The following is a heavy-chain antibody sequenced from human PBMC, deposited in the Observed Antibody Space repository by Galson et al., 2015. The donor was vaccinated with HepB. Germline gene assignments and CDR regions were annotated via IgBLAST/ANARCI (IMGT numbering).Heavy chain of an antibody. CDR1: GGSISSGGYY. V-gene: IGHV4-31*03. Sequence: TLSLTCTVSGGSISSGGYYWSWIRQHPGKGLEWIGYIYYSGSTYYNPSLKSRVTISVDTSKNQFSLKLSSVTAADTAVYYCARHSPDSSGYSLLYLGIGFDPWGQGTLVTVSS. D-gene: IGHD3-22*01. CDR3: ARHSPDSSGYSLLYLGIGFDP. CDR2: IYYSGST. J-gene: IGHJ5*02.